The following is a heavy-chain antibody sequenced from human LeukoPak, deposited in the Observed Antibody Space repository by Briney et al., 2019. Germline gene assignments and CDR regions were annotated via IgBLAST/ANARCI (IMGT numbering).Heavy chain of an antibody. CDR2: ISWNSGSI. V-gene: IGHV3-9*01. Sequence: GGTLGLSCAASGFTFDDYAMHWVRQAPGKGLEWVSGISWNSGSIGYADSVKGRFTISRDNSKNTLYLQMNSLRAEDTAVYYCAKDQSGLGRGGDYYYYYMDVWGKGTTVTVSS. CDR1: GFTFDDYA. J-gene: IGHJ6*03. D-gene: IGHD7-27*01. CDR3: AKDQSGLGRGGDYYYYYMDV.